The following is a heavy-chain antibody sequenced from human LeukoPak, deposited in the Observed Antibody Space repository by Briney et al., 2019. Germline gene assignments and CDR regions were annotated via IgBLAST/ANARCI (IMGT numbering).Heavy chain of an antibody. CDR2: ISYDGSNK. CDR3: AKGRLTGDFDY. Sequence: HPGRSLRLSCAASGFTFSSYGMHWVRQAPGKGLEWVAVISYDGSNKYYADSVKGRFTISRDNSKNTLYLQMNSLRAEDTAVYYCAKGRLTGDFDYWGQGTLDTVSS. CDR1: GFTFSSYG. V-gene: IGHV3-30*18. J-gene: IGHJ4*02. D-gene: IGHD1-14*01.